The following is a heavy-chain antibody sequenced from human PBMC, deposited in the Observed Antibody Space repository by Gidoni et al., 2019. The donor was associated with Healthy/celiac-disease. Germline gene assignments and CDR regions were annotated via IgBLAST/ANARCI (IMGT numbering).Heavy chain of an antibody. CDR1: GFTFSSYW. J-gene: IGHJ4*02. CDR3: AREPSGWYRMVDY. V-gene: IGHV3-7*03. Sequence: EVQLVESGGGWVQPGGSLRLSCAASGFTFSSYWMSWVRQAPGKGLEWVANIKQDGSEKYYVDSVKGRFTISRDNAKNSLYLQMNSLRAEDTAVYYCAREPSGWYRMVDYWGQGTLVTVSS. D-gene: IGHD6-19*01. CDR2: IKQDGSEK.